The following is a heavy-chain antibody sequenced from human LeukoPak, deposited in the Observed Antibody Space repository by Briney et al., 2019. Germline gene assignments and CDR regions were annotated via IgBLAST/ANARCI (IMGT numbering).Heavy chain of an antibody. CDR3: ARVIGSMVRGVPYYYYYMDV. J-gene: IGHJ6*03. CDR2: IKPNSGDT. Sequence: GASVKVSCKASGYSFADYYMHWVRQAPGQGLEWMGWIKPNSGDTRSAQKFQGRVTMTRDTSISTAYMELSRLRSDDTAVYYCARVIGSMVRGVPYYYYYMDVWGKGTTVTVSS. V-gene: IGHV1-2*02. D-gene: IGHD3-10*01. CDR1: GYSFADYY.